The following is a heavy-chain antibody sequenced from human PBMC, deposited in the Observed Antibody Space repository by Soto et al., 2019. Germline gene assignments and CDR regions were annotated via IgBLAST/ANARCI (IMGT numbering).Heavy chain of an antibody. CDR1: GGTFSSYT. J-gene: IGHJ3*02. CDR3: ARGKEGTDAFDI. CDR2: IIPILGIA. V-gene: IGHV1-69*02. D-gene: IGHD3-10*01. Sequence: QVQLVQSGAEVKKPGSSVKVSCKASGGTFSSYTISWVRQAPGQGLEWMGRIIPILGIANYAQKFQGRVTITADKSTSTAYMELSSLRSEDTAVYYCARGKEGTDAFDIWGQGTMVTVSS.